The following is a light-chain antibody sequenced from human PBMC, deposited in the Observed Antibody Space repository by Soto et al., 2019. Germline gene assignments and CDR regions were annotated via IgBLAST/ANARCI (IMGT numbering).Light chain of an antibody. J-gene: IGKJ1*01. CDR3: MQTLQTRT. V-gene: IGKV2-28*01. CDR1: QSLVHSNGYNY. Sequence: DLVVTLSPLFLPVTPGEPASISCRSSQSLVHSNGYNYLDWYLQKPGQSPQVLIYMGSNRASGVPDRFSGSGSGTDFTLKISRVEAEDVGVYYCMQTLQTRTFGQGTKVEI. CDR2: MGS.